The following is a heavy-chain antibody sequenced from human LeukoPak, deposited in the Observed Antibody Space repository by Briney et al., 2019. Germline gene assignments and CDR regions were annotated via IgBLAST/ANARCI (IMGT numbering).Heavy chain of an antibody. CDR2: INWNSGTI. Sequence: PGRSLRLSCAASGFTFEDYAMHWVRQAPGKGLEWVSGINWNSGTIAYVDSVKGRFTMPRDNAKTSLYLQMNSLRAEDTALYYCAKDIGAGWYYYYGMDVWGQGTTVTVSS. D-gene: IGHD6-19*01. CDR1: GFTFEDYA. V-gene: IGHV3-9*01. J-gene: IGHJ6*02. CDR3: AKDIGAGWYYYYGMDV.